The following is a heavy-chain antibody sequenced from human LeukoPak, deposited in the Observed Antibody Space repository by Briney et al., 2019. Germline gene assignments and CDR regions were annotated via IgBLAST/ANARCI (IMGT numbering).Heavy chain of an antibody. CDR2: IYYSGST. CDR1: GGSISSSSYY. Sequence: PSETLSLTCTVSGGSISSSSYYWGWIRQPPGKGLEWIGSIYYSGSTYYNPSLKSRVTISVDTSKNQFSLKLSSVTAADTAVYYCAREYKTTYCSSTSCSPFDYWGQGTLVTVSS. CDR3: AREYKTTYCSSTSCSPFDY. J-gene: IGHJ4*02. V-gene: IGHV4-39*02. D-gene: IGHD2-2*01.